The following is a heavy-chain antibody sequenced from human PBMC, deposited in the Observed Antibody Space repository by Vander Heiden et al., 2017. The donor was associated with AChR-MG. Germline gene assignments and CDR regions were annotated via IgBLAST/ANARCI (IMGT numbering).Heavy chain of an antibody. J-gene: IGHJ3*02. CDR3: TRDWTQGTYDI. CDR1: GYSITRSPD. Sequence: QVQLQESGPGLLKPLETLSLTCAVFGYSITRSPDWGWIRQSPQKGLEWIARMHSTGVTYYNPSLQSRATIAMDTSNNQFYLKLTSVTAADTAMYFCTRDWTQGTYDIWGPGTMVTVSS. D-gene: IGHD1-1*01. V-gene: IGHV4-38-2*02. CDR2: MHSTGVT.